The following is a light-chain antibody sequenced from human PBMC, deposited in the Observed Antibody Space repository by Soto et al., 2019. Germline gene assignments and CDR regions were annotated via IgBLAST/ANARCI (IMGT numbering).Light chain of an antibody. CDR2: STS. Sequence: QAVVTQEPSLTVSPGGTVPLTCASSTGAVTSGYYPNWFQQKPGQVPRALIYSTSNKYSWTPARFSGYLLGGKAALTLSGVQPEDEAEYYCLLSYDGPVFGGGTKLTVL. CDR3: LLSYDGPV. V-gene: IGLV7-43*01. CDR1: TGAVTSGYY. J-gene: IGLJ2*01.